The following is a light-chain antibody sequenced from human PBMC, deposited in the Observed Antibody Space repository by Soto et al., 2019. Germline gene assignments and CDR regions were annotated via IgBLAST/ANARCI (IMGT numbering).Light chain of an antibody. Sequence: EIVLTQSPGTLSLSPGERATLSCRASQSISSSYLAWYQQKPGQAPRLLIYGASSRASGIPDRFSGSGSGTDFTLTISRLEPEDFAVYYCQQYGRSPYTSGQGTKLEIK. CDR3: QQYGRSPYT. CDR1: QSISSSY. J-gene: IGKJ2*01. V-gene: IGKV3-20*01. CDR2: GAS.